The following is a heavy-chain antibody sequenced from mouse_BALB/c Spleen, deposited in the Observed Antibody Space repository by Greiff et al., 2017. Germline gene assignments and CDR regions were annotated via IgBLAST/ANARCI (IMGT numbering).Heavy chain of an antibody. J-gene: IGHJ1*01. CDR3: ARGGGLDFDV. Sequence: QVQLQQSGAELAKPGASVKMSCKASGYTFTSYWMHWVKQRPGQGLEWIGYINPSTGYTEYNQKFKDKATLTADKSSSTAYMQLSSLTSEDSAVYYCARGGGLDFDVWGAGTTVTVSS. CDR2: INPSTGYT. V-gene: IGHV1-7*01. CDR1: GYTFTSYW.